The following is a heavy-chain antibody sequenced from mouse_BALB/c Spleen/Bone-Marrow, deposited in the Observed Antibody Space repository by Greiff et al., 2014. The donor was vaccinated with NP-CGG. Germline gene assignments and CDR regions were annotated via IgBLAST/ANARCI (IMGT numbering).Heavy chain of an antibody. CDR1: GYSITSDYA. Sequence: VQLKESGPGLVKPSQSLSLTCTVTGYSITSDYAWNWIRQFPGNKLEWMGYISYSGSTSYNPSLKSRISITRDTSKNQFFLQLNSVTTEDTATYYCARPNWDWYFDVWGAGTTVTVSS. D-gene: IGHD4-1*01. CDR2: ISYSGST. CDR3: ARPNWDWYFDV. V-gene: IGHV3-2*02. J-gene: IGHJ1*01.